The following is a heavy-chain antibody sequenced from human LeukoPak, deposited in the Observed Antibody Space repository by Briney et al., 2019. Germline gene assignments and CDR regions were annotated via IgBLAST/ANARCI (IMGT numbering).Heavy chain of an antibody. CDR2: TYYRSKWYS. V-gene: IGHV6-1*01. D-gene: IGHD5-18*01. CDR1: GDSVSSNSSA. Sequence: SQTLSLTCVISGDSVSSNSSAWNWIRQSPSRGLEWLGRTYYRSKWYSDYALSVKGRITINPDTSKNQFSLQLKSVTPEDKAVYYCTREYGYRFDHWGQGTPVTVSS. CDR3: TREYGYRFDH. J-gene: IGHJ4*02.